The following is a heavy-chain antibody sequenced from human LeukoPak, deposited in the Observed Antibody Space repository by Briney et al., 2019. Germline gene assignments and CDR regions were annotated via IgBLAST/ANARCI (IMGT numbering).Heavy chain of an antibody. CDR2: INPKNGGS. D-gene: IGHD3-22*01. J-gene: IGHJ4*02. Sequence: ASVKVSCKASGYTFTGYYMHWVRQAPGQGLEWVGWINPKNGGSNYAQKFQGRVTMTRDRSISTAYMELSRLTSDDTAVYYCARGYYDSSGYYTYYFDYWGQGTLVTVSS. CDR3: ARGYYDSSGYYTYYFDY. V-gene: IGHV1-2*02. CDR1: GYTFTGYY.